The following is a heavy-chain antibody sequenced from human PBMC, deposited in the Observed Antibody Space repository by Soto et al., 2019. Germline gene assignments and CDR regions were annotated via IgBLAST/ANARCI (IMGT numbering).Heavy chain of an antibody. CDR3: ARREIQGPIDY. CDR2: IYYSGTT. D-gene: IGHD1-26*01. V-gene: IGHV4-28*01. Sequence: PSETLSLTCAFSGYSISSSNWLVWIRQPPGKGLEWIGYIYYSGTTYYNPSLKSRVTMSVDTSKNQFSLKLTSVTAVDTAVYYCARREIQGPIDYWGQGTLVTV. CDR1: GYSISSSNW. J-gene: IGHJ4*02.